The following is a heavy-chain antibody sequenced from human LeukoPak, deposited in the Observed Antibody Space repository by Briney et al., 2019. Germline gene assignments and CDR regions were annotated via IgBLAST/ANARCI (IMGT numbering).Heavy chain of an antibody. CDR1: GFTFSSYS. Sequence: PGGSLRLSCAASGFTFSSYSMNWVRQAPGKGLEWVSSISSSSSYIYYADSVKGRFTICRDNAKNSLYLQMNSLRAEDTVVYYCARDSTYYDTSGYVYWGQGTLVTVSS. CDR3: ARDSTYYDTSGYVY. D-gene: IGHD3-22*01. V-gene: IGHV3-21*01. J-gene: IGHJ4*02. CDR2: ISSSSSYI.